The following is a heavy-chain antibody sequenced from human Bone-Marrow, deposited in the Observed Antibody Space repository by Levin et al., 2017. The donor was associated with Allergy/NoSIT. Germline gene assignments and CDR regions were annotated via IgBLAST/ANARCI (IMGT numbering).Heavy chain of an antibody. Sequence: SETLSLTCAVYGGSFSGYYWSWIRQPPGKGLEWIGEINHSGSTNYNPSLKSLVTISVDTSKNQFSLKLSSVTAADTAVYYCARAPSRGTMVRGVIYRYWGQGTLVTVSS. CDR2: INHSGST. V-gene: IGHV4-34*01. D-gene: IGHD3-10*01. CDR3: ARAPSRGTMVRGVIYRY. CDR1: GGSFSGYY. J-gene: IGHJ4*02.